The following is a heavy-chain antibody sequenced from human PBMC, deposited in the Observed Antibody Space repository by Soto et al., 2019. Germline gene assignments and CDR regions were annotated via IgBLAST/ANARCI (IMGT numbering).Heavy chain of an antibody. D-gene: IGHD6-13*01. CDR3: ARGEYSSSWFIDH. Sequence: EVQLVESGGGLVQPGGSLRISCAVSGFTFSNYWITWVRQAPGKGLQWVANIKQDGSDIRYVDSVKGRFTVSRDNAKNSLFLQMNSLRVEDTAVYYCARGEYSSSWFIDHWGQGTLVTVSS. J-gene: IGHJ4*02. CDR1: GFTFSNYW. CDR2: IKQDGSDI. V-gene: IGHV3-7*05.